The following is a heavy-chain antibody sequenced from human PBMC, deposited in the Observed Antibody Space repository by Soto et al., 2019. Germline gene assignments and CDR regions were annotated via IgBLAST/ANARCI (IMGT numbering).Heavy chain of an antibody. D-gene: IGHD2-15*01. Sequence: GGPLRLSRSASGFTFSSYAMHWVRQAPGKGLEYVSAISSNGGSTYYADSVKGRFTISRDNSKNTLYLQMSSLRAEDTAVYYCVKGRAATHYYYYGMDVWGQGTTVTVS. CDR1: GFTFSSYA. CDR2: ISSNGGST. CDR3: VKGRAATHYYYYGMDV. V-gene: IGHV3-64D*08. J-gene: IGHJ6*02.